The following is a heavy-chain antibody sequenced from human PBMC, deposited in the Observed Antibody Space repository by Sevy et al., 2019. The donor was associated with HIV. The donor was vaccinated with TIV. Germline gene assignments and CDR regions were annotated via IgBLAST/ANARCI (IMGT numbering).Heavy chain of an antibody. CDR2: IYSGGST. Sequence: GGSLRLSCAASGFTVSSNYMSWVRQAPGKGLEWVSVIYSGGSTYHADSVKGRFTISRDNSKNTLYLQMNSLRAEDTAVYYCARDCSSTSCPGSDAFDIWGQGTMVTVSS. D-gene: IGHD2-2*01. CDR1: GFTVSSNY. J-gene: IGHJ3*02. CDR3: ARDCSSTSCPGSDAFDI. V-gene: IGHV3-66*02.